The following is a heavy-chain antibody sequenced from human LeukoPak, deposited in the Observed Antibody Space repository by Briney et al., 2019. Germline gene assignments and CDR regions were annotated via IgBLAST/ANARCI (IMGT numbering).Heavy chain of an antibody. D-gene: IGHD6-13*01. V-gene: IGHV3-7*01. CDR1: AFTFSSYW. Sequence: GGSLRLSCAASAFTFSSYWMSWVRQAPGKGPEWVANIKQDGGEAYYVDSVKGRFTISRDNAKNSLYLQMNSLRAEDTAVYYCARDPSSWYYYYMDVWGKGTTVTVSS. CDR2: IKQDGGEA. CDR3: ARDPSSWYYYYMDV. J-gene: IGHJ6*03.